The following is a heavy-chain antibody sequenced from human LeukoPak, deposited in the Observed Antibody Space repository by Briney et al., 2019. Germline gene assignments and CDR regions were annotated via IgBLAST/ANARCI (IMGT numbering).Heavy chain of an antibody. J-gene: IGHJ4*02. D-gene: IGHD3-22*01. CDR1: GDSISSYY. V-gene: IGHV4-59*01. Sequence: SETLSLTCTVSGDSISSYYWSWSRQPPGKGLEWLGYIYYSGSTKYNPSLRSRVTISVDTSKNKFSLKLSSVTAADTAVYYCARLTYYYHSSGTRPYHFDYWGQGTLVTVSS. CDR3: ARLTYYYHSSGTRPYHFDY. CDR2: IYYSGST.